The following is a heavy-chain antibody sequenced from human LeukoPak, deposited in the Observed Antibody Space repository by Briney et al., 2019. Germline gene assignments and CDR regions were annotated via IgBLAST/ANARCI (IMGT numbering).Heavy chain of an antibody. CDR1: GFTFSSYA. Sequence: GGSLRLSCAASGFTFSSYAMSWVRQAPGEGLEWVSAISGSGGSTYYADSVKGRFTISRDSSKNTLYLQMNSLRAEDTAVYYCAKDLTYQLLVDNAFDIWGQGTVVTVSS. CDR2: ISGSGGST. D-gene: IGHD2-2*01. J-gene: IGHJ3*02. V-gene: IGHV3-23*01. CDR3: AKDLTYQLLVDNAFDI.